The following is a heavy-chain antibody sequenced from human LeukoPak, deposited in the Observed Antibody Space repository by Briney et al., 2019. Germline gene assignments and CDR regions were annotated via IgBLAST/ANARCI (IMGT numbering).Heavy chain of an antibody. CDR3: AKDWDIVVVPAGCMDV. Sequence: GGSLRLSCAASGFTFSGFGMHWVRQAPGKGLEWVAVISYDGSNKYYADSVKGRFTISRDNSKNTLYLQMNSLRAEDTAVYYCAKDWDIVVVPAGCMDVWGQGTTVTVSS. CDR2: ISYDGSNK. J-gene: IGHJ6*02. D-gene: IGHD2-2*01. V-gene: IGHV3-30*18. CDR1: GFTFSGFG.